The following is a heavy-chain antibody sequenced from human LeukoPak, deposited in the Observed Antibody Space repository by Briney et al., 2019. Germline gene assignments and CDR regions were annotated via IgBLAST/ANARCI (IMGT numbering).Heavy chain of an antibody. V-gene: IGHV3-7*01. Sequence: PGGSLRLSCAASGFTFSSYWMNWARQAPGKGLEWVASINHNGNVNYYVDSVKGRFTISRDNAKNALYLQMNSLRAEDTAVYYCAREFSGSSSRHFDYWGQGTLVTVSS. CDR3: AREFSGSSSRHFDY. CDR1: GFTFSSYW. CDR2: INHNGNVN. D-gene: IGHD6-13*01. J-gene: IGHJ4*02.